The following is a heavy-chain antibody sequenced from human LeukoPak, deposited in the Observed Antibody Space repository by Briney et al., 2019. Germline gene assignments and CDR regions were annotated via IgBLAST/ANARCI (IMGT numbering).Heavy chain of an antibody. Sequence: ASVKVSCKASGDTFTSFDINWVRQATGQGLEWMGWMNPNSGNTGYAQKFQGRVTMTRNTSTSTAYMELSSLRSEDTAVYYCARRNTAVVAGLDYWGQGTLVTVSS. J-gene: IGHJ4*02. D-gene: IGHD5-18*01. CDR1: GDTFTSFD. CDR3: ARRNTAVVAGLDY. CDR2: MNPNSGNT. V-gene: IGHV1-8*01.